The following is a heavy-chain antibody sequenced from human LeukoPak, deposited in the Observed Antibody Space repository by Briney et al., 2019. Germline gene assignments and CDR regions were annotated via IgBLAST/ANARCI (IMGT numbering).Heavy chain of an antibody. J-gene: IGHJ6*03. CDR3: ARGRRPTDYDFWSGYYRDYYYYYMDV. D-gene: IGHD3-3*01. Sequence: SVKVSCKASGGTFSSYAISWVRQPPGQGLEWMGGIIPIFGTANYAQKFQGRVTITTDESTSTAYMELCSLRSEDTAVYYCARGRRPTDYDFWSGYYRDYYYYYMDVWGKGTTVTVSS. V-gene: IGHV1-69*05. CDR1: GGTFSSYA. CDR2: IIPIFGTA.